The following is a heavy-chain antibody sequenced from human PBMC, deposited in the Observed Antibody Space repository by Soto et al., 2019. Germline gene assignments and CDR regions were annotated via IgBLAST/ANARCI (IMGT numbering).Heavy chain of an antibody. CDR1: GFTFSGYG. D-gene: IGHD1-26*01. J-gene: IGHJ4*02. V-gene: IGHV3-30*03. CDR2: ISSDGTNK. CDR3: AGAAMGSRNPTADY. Sequence: QVQLVESGGGVVQPGRSLRLSCAASGFTFSGYGMHWVRQAPGKGLEWVTVISSDGTNKLYADSVKGRFTISRDNSESPLYLQMNRLTAEDTAVYYCAGAAMGSRNPTADYWGQGTLVTVSS.